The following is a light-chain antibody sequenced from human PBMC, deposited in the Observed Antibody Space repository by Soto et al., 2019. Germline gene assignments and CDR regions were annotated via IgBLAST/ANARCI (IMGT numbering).Light chain of an antibody. CDR2: RND. CDR1: TPNIGTNY. Sequence: QSALTQPPSASGTPGQRVTISCSGNTPNIGTNYVYWYQQLPGTAPKLLIYRNDQRPSGVPDRFSGSKSGTSASLAISGLRSEDEADYYCHSYDSSLSAVVFGGGTKVTVL. CDR3: HSYDSSLSAVV. J-gene: IGLJ2*01. V-gene: IGLV1-47*01.